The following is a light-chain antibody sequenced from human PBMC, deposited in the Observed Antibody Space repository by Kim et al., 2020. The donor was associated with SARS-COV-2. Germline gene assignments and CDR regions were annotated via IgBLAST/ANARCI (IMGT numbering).Light chain of an antibody. CDR2: RDS. Sequence: SYELTQPLSVSVALGQTARITCGGNNFGSKNVHWYQQKPGQAPVLVIYRDSNRPSGIPERFSGSNSGNTATLTISRAQAGDEADYYCQVWDSSTAVFGGGTQLTVL. CDR1: NFGSKN. V-gene: IGLV3-9*01. CDR3: QVWDSSTAV. J-gene: IGLJ3*02.